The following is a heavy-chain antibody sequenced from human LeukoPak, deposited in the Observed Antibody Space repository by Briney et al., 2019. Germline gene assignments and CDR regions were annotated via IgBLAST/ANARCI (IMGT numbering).Heavy chain of an antibody. CDR1: GYSFTSYG. Sequence: ASVKVSCKASGYSFTSYGLSWVRQAPGQGLEWMGWITPYSGNRNYVQKFQGRVTMTSDTSTNTAYMELRGLRSDDTDVYFCASGGSSRPSPNFDSWGQGALVIVTS. CDR2: ITPYSGNR. J-gene: IGHJ4*02. D-gene: IGHD6-6*01. CDR3: ASGGSSRPSPNFDS. V-gene: IGHV1-18*01.